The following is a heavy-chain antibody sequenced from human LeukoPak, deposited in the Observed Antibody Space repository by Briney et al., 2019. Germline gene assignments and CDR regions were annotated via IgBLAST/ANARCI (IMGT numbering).Heavy chain of an antibody. Sequence: GGSLRLSCAASGFTFNSYAIHWVRQAPGKGLDWVAFIRYDGSNIYYGDSVKGRFTISRDNSKNTLYLQMNSLRAEDTAVYYCARDSFSWFDPWGQGTLVTVSS. CDR1: GFTFNSYA. J-gene: IGHJ5*02. V-gene: IGHV3-30*02. D-gene: IGHD2-15*01. CDR2: IRYDGSNI. CDR3: ARDSFSWFDP.